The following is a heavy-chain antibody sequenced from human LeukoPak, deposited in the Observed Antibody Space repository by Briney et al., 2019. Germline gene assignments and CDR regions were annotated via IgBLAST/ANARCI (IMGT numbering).Heavy chain of an antibody. V-gene: IGHV3-66*01. CDR3: ARVFRLRYFDY. CDR1: GFTVSSNY. D-gene: IGHD3-9*01. CDR2: IYSGGST. J-gene: IGHJ4*02. Sequence: PGGSLRLSCAASGFTVSSNYMSWVRQAPRKGLEWVSVIYSGGSTYYADSVKGRFTISRDNSKNTLYLQMNSLRAEDTAVYYCARVFRLRYFDYWGQGTLVTVSS.